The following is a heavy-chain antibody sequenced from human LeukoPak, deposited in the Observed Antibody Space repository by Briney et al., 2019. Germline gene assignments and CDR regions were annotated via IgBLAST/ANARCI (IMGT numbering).Heavy chain of an antibody. CDR1: GFTFSSYA. V-gene: IGHV3-23*01. CDR3: ANMYYYDSSGPKWGYYFDY. D-gene: IGHD3-22*01. CDR2: ISGSGGST. Sequence: PGGSLRLSCAASGFTFSSYAMSWVRQAPGKGLEWVSAISGSGGSTYYADSVKGRFTISRDNSKNTLYLQMNSLRAEDTAVYYCANMYYYDSSGPKWGYYFDYWGQGTLATVSS. J-gene: IGHJ4*02.